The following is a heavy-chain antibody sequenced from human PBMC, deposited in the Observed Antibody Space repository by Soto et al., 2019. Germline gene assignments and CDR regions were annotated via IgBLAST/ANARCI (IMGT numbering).Heavy chain of an antibody. V-gene: IGHV1-2*02. J-gene: IGHJ6*02. Sequence: GASVKVSCKASGCTFTGYYMHWVRQAPGQGLEWMGWINPNSGGTNYAQKFQGRVTMTRDTSISTAYMELSRLRSDDTAVYYCARDPVDSSSPYYYYGMDVWGQGTTVTVSS. CDR1: GCTFTGYY. D-gene: IGHD6-6*01. CDR2: INPNSGGT. CDR3: ARDPVDSSSPYYYYGMDV.